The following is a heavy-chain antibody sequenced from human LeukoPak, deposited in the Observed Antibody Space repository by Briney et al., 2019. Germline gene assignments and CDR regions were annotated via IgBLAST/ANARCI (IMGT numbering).Heavy chain of an antibody. Sequence: ASVKVSCQASGYTFTSYGISWVRQAPGQGLEWMGWISAYNGNTNYAQKLQGRVTMTTDTSTSTAYMELRSLRSDDTAVYYCARDNEFRGAAAIYYYYGMDVWGQGTTVTVSS. CDR1: GYTFTSYG. D-gene: IGHD2-2*01. V-gene: IGHV1-18*01. CDR2: ISAYNGNT. J-gene: IGHJ6*02. CDR3: ARDNEFRGAAAIYYYYGMDV.